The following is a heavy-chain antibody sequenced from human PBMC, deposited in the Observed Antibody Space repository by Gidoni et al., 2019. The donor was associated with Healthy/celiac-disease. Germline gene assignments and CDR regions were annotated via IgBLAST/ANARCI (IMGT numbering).Heavy chain of an antibody. CDR3: ARDRTIFGVVTPSDAFDI. V-gene: IGHV3-66*02. J-gene: IGHJ3*02. Sequence: EVQRVASGGGLVQPGGSLRLAGAASGSTASTNYMSGVRQAPGKGLEWVSVIYSGGSTYYADSVKGRFTISRDNSKNTLYLQMNSLRAEVTAVYYCARDRTIFGVVTPSDAFDIWGQGTMVTVSS. CDR1: GSTASTNY. D-gene: IGHD3-3*01. CDR2: IYSGGST.